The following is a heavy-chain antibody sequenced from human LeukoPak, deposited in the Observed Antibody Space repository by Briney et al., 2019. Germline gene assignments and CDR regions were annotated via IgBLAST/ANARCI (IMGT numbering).Heavy chain of an antibody. CDR3: ARENSGSYRGFDY. D-gene: IGHD1-26*01. Sequence: SSETPCLSCALSLGSIRVYYGSWIREPAGEGVGWIWRIYTSGRTNYNASLKSRVSMSVDTSNNQFSLKLRSVTAADTAVFYCARENSGSYRGFDYWGQGTLVTVSS. J-gene: IGHJ4*02. CDR2: IYTSGRT. CDR1: LGSIRVYY. V-gene: IGHV4-4*07.